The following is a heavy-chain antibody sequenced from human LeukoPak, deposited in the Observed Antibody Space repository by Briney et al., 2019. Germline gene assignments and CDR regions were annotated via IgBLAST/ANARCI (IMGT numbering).Heavy chain of an antibody. CDR1: GYTFTSYG. V-gene: IGHV1-18*01. D-gene: IGHD3-16*01. J-gene: IGHJ4*02. CDR2: ISAYNGNK. Sequence: GASVKVSCKASGYTFTSYGISWVRQAPGQGLEWMGWISAYNGNKDYAPKVQDRVTMTTDTSTGTAYMDLRSLRSDDTAVYYCARVKTRSRGGPYFDYWGQGTLVTVSS. CDR3: ARVKTRSRGGPYFDY.